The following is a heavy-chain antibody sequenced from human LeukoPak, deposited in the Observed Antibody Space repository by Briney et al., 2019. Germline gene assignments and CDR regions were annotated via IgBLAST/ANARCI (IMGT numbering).Heavy chain of an antibody. CDR1: GFTFSTYE. CDR3: ARGGWNYVFNS. D-gene: IGHD1-7*01. Sequence: GGSLRLSCAASGFTFSTYEMNWVRQAPGKGLEWVSYISSSASTIYYADYVKGRFTISRDNAKNSLYLHMNSLRAEDTAVYYCARGGWNYVFNSWGQGTLVTVSS. J-gene: IGHJ4*02. V-gene: IGHV3-48*03. CDR2: ISSSASTI.